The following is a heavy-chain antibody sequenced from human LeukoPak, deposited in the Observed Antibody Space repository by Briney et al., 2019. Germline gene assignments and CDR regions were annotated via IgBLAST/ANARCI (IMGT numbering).Heavy chain of an antibody. J-gene: IGHJ4*02. D-gene: IGHD1-26*01. Sequence: GGSLRLSCAASGFTFNSFSMNWVRQAPGKGLEWVSSISSSSSYKYYADSVKGRFTISRDNAKKSLYLQMNSLRAEDTAVYYCGRAVGGNVFDYWGQGTQVTVSA. V-gene: IGHV3-21*01. CDR2: ISSSSSYK. CDR3: GRAVGGNVFDY. CDR1: GFTFNSFS.